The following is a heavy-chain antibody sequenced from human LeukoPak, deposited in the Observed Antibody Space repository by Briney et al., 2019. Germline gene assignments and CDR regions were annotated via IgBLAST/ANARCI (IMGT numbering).Heavy chain of an antibody. CDR2: INPNSGGT. Sequence: ASVKVSCKASGYTFTSYGISWVRQAPGQGLEWMGWINPNSGGTNYAQKFQGRVTMTRDTSISTAYMELSRLRSDDTAVYYCARPLYSSSCVSYWGQGTLVTVSS. CDR3: ARPLYSSSCVSY. V-gene: IGHV1-2*02. D-gene: IGHD6-13*01. J-gene: IGHJ4*02. CDR1: GYTFTSYG.